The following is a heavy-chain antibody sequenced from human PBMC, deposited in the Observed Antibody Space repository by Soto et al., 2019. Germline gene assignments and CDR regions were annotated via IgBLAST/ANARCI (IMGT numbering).Heavy chain of an antibody. CDR3: ARDRTLVTTTRAVDY. J-gene: IGHJ4*02. CDR2: ISAFNSNT. D-gene: IGHD3-22*01. V-gene: IGHV1-18*01. CDR1: GYTFSNFG. Sequence: QVQLVQSGGEVKRPGASVRVSCKTSGYTFSNFGIGWLRQAPGQGLEWMGWISAFNSNTRYAQTFQDRVTMTTDTSTSTAYMELRSLTSDDTAVYYCARDRTLVTTTRAVDYWGQGTLVTVSS.